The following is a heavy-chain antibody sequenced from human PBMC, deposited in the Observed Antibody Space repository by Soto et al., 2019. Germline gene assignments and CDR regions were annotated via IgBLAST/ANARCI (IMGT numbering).Heavy chain of an antibody. CDR1: GFTFSTYG. V-gene: IGHV3-30*18. CDR2: ISYDGSAK. D-gene: IGHD3-10*01. Sequence: GGSLRLSCAASGFTFSTYGMHWVRQAPCKGLEWLAAISYDGSAKYYADPVKGRFTISRDNPKKTLYLQMNSLRPEDTAVYYCAKVGDGSVKGLEYWGPGTVVTFSS. CDR3: AKVGDGSVKGLEY. J-gene: IGHJ4*02.